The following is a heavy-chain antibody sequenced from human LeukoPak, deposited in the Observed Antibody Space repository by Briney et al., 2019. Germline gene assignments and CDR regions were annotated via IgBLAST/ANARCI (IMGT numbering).Heavy chain of an antibody. V-gene: IGHV1-8*01. CDR2: MNPNSGNK. Sequence: ASVKVSCKASGYSFTNFDINWVRQATGQGLEWMGWMNPNSGNKGYAQKFQGRVTMTMNTSITTAYMELSSVRSEDTAVYYCARGPQWRGDYYYMDVWGRGTTVTVFS. CDR3: ARGPQWRGDYYYMDV. J-gene: IGHJ6*03. D-gene: IGHD6-19*01. CDR1: GYSFTNFD.